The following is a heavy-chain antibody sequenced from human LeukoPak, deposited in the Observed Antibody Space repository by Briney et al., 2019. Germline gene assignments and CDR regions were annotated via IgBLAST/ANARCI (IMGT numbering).Heavy chain of an antibody. CDR3: ARVQGVVVTAWFDP. D-gene: IGHD2-21*02. J-gene: IGHJ5*02. Sequence: TLSLTCTVSGGSISSGGYYWSWIRQHPGKGLEWIGYIYYSGSTYYNPSLKSRVTISVDTSKNQFSLKLSSVTAADTAVYYCARVQGVVVTAWFDPWGQGTLVTVSS. CDR1: GGSISSGGYY. CDR2: IYYSGST. V-gene: IGHV4-31*03.